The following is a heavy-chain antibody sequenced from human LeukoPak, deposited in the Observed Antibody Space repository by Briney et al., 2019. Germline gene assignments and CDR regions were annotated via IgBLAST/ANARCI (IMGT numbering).Heavy chain of an antibody. J-gene: IGHJ4*02. D-gene: IGHD6-13*01. CDR3: ATSRGSWPDYFDY. CDR2: ISTSGSAI. Sequence: GGSLRLSCAASGFTFSSYEMNWVRQAPGKGLDWVSYISTSGSAIYYADSVKGRSTISRDNAKNSLYLQMNSLRAEDTAVYYCATSRGSWPDYFDYWGQGTLVTVSS. CDR1: GFTFSSYE. V-gene: IGHV3-48*03.